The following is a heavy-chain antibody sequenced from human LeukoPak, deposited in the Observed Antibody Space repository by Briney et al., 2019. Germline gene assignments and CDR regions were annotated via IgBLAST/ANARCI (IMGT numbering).Heavy chain of an antibody. CDR1: GYTFTGYY. D-gene: IGHD5-18*01. CDR2: ISPNSGGT. Sequence: ASVKVSFKASGYTFTGYYMHWVRQAPGQGLEWMGWISPNSGGTNYAQKFQGRVTMTRDTSISTAYMELSRLRSDDTAVYYCARVRGGRGYSYGYPYWGQGTLVTVSS. J-gene: IGHJ4*02. CDR3: ARVRGGRGYSYGYPY. V-gene: IGHV1-2*02.